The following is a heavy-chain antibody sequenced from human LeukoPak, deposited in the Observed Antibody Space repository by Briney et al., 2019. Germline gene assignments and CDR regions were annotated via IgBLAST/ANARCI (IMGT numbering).Heavy chain of an antibody. CDR3: AKPRGGYSYGYYFDY. J-gene: IGHJ4*02. CDR2: ISGSGGST. CDR1: GFAFSSYA. Sequence: PGGSLRLSCAASGFAFSSYAMNWVRQAPGKGLEWVSAISGSGGSTYYADSVKGRFTISRDNSKNTLYLQMNSLRAEDTAVYYCAKPRGGYSYGYYFDYWGQGTLVTVSS. D-gene: IGHD5-18*01. V-gene: IGHV3-23*01.